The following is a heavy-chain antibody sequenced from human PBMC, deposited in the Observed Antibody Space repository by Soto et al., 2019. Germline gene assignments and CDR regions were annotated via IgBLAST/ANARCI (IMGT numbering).Heavy chain of an antibody. Sequence: TSETLSLTCTVSGDSISVGGYYWSWIRQHPGKGLEWIGYIYYSGHTYYNPSLKSRVAISVDTSKNQFSLKLTSATAADTAVYYCARGIRSWGQGTTVTVSS. CDR1: GDSISVGGYY. CDR2: IYYSGHT. CDR3: ARGIRS. D-gene: IGHD3-16*01. V-gene: IGHV4-31*03. J-gene: IGHJ6*02.